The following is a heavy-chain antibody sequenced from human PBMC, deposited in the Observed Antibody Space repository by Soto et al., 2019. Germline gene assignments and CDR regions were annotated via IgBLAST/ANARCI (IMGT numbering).Heavy chain of an antibody. CDR1: GGSISSGGYS. J-gene: IGHJ4*02. CDR2: IYQSGST. CDR3: ARAHAGNDVFDY. D-gene: IGHD1-1*01. V-gene: IGHV4-30-2*01. Sequence: QLQLQESGSGLVKPSQTLSLTCGVSGGSISSGGYSWSWIRQPPGKGLEWIGYIYQSGSTYYNPSLKSRVTIPADRSKNQFSVKLSSVTAADTAVYYCARAHAGNDVFDYWGQGTLVTVSS.